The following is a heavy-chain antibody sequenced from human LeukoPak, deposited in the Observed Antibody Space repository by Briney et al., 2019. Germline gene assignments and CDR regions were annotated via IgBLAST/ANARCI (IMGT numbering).Heavy chain of an antibody. Sequence: GGSLRLSCAASGFTFSSYGMHWVRQAPGKGLEWVAVISYDGSNKYYADSVKGRFTISRDNSKNTLYLQMNSLRAEDTAVYYCAKSGGDSTLYDYWGQGTLVTVSS. CDR3: AKSGGDSTLYDY. D-gene: IGHD6-13*01. V-gene: IGHV3-30*18. CDR2: ISYDGSNK. J-gene: IGHJ4*02. CDR1: GFTFSSYG.